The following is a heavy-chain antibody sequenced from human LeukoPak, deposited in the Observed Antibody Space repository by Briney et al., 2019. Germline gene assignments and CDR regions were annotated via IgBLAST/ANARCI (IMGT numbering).Heavy chain of an antibody. CDR3: ARVMVYAISPYRYYYYGMDV. D-gene: IGHD2-8*01. V-gene: IGHV1-69*13. CDR1: GGTFSSYA. J-gene: IGHJ6*02. Sequence: SVKVSCKASGGTFSSYAISWVRQAPGQGLEWMGGIIPIFGTANYAQKFQGRVTITADESTSTAYMELSSLRSEDTAVYYCARVMVYAISPYRYYYYGMDVWGQGTTATVSS. CDR2: IIPIFGTA.